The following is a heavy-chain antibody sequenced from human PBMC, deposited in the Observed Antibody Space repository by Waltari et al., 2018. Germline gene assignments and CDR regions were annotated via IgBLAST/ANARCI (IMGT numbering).Heavy chain of an antibody. V-gene: IGHV1-69*04. CDR2: SSPILGIE. Sequence: QVQLVQSGAEVKKPGSSVTVSCKASGGTFSSYAISWVRQAPGQGLEWMGRSSPILGIENNDQKFQGRVTITADKSTSTAYMELSSLRSEDTAVYYCARYPDGIPAAITSGMDVWGQGTTVTVSS. CDR3: ARYPDGIPAAITSGMDV. D-gene: IGHD2-2*01. CDR1: GGTFSSYA. J-gene: IGHJ6*02.